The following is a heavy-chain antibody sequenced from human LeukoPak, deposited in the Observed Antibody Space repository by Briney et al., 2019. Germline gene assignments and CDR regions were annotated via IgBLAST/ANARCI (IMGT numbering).Heavy chain of an antibody. J-gene: IGHJ5*02. D-gene: IGHD3-16*01. CDR1: GGSFSGYY. CDR2: INHSGST. Sequence: SETLSLTCAVYGGSFSGYYWSWIRQPPGKGLEWIGEINHSGSTNYNPSLKSRVTISVDTSKNQFSLKLSSVTAADTAVYYCARRLGMITFAWFDPWGQGTLVTVSS. CDR3: ARRLGMITFAWFDP. V-gene: IGHV4-34*01.